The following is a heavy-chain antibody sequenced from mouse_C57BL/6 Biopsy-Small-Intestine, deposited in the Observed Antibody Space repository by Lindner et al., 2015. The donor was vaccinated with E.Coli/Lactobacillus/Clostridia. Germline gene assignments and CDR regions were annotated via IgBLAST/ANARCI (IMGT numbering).Heavy chain of an antibody. V-gene: IGHV1-82*01. CDR3: ASSYYGNFYFDY. CDR2: IYPGDGDT. J-gene: IGHJ2*01. Sequence: QLQESGPELVKPGASVKISCKASGYAFSSSWMNWVKQRPGKGLEWIGRIYPGDGDTNYNGKFKGKATLTADKSSSTAYMQLSSLTSEDSAVYFCASSYYGNFYFDYWGQGTTLTVSS. D-gene: IGHD2-10*01. CDR1: GYAFSSSW.